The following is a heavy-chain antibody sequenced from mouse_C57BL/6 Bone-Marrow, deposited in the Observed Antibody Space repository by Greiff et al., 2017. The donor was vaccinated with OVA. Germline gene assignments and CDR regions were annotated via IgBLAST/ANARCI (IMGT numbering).Heavy chain of an antibody. CDR1: GYTFTSYW. J-gene: IGHJ2*01. V-gene: IGHV1-55*01. CDR2: IYPGSGST. CDR3: SYYYGSSLYYFDY. D-gene: IGHD1-1*01. Sequence: QVQLQQPGAELVKPGASVKMSCKASGYTFTSYWITWVKQRPGQGLEWIGDIYPGSGSTNYNEKLKSKATLTVDTSSSTAYMQLSSLTSEDSAVYYCSYYYGSSLYYFDYWGQGTTLTVSS.